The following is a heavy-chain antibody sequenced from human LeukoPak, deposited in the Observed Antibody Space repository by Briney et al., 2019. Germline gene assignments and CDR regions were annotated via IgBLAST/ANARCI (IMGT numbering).Heavy chain of an antibody. CDR2: IIPIFGTA. D-gene: IGHD5-12*01. V-gene: IGHV1-69*13. CDR3: ARERGYSGYDTFDY. J-gene: IGHJ4*02. Sequence: GASVKVSCKASGGTFSSYAISWVRQAPGQGLEWMGGIIPIFGTANYAQKFQGRVTITADESTSTAHMELSSLRSEDTAVYYCARERGYSGYDTFDYWGQGTLVTVSS. CDR1: GGTFSSYA.